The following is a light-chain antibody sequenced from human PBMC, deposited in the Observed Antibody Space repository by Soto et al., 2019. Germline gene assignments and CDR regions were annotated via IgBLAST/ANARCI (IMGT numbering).Light chain of an antibody. CDR3: QHYNSYSEA. V-gene: IGKV1-5*01. CDR1: QSISSW. CDR2: DAS. J-gene: IGKJ1*01. Sequence: DIQMTQSPSTLSASVGDRVTITCRASQSISSWLAWYQQKPGRAPKVLIFDASSLESGVPSRFSGSGSATEFTLTISSLQPDDFATYYCQHYNSYSEAFGQGTKVYIK.